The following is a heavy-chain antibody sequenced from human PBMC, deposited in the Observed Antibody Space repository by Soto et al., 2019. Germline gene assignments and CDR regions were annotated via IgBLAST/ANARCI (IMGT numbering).Heavy chain of an antibody. CDR2: INAGNGNT. CDR1: GYTFTSYA. CDR3: ARSYSSSSYYYYYYGMDV. J-gene: IGHJ6*02. Sequence: ASVKVSCKASGYTFTSYAMHWVCQAPGQRLEWMGWINAGNGNTKYSQKFQGRVTVTRDTSASTAYMELSSLRSEDTAVYYCARSYSSSSYYYYYYGMDVWGQGTTVTVSS. V-gene: IGHV1-3*01. D-gene: IGHD6-6*01.